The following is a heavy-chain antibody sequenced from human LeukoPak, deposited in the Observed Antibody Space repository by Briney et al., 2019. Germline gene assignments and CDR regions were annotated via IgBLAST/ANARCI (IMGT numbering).Heavy chain of an antibody. V-gene: IGHV3-23*01. CDR3: AKVRLTYYYYGMDV. CDR2: ISGSGGST. J-gene: IGHJ6*02. Sequence: GGSLRLSCAASGFTFSSYAMSWVRQAPGEGLEWVSAISGSGGSTYYADSVKGRFTISRDNSKNTLYLQMNSLIAEDTAVYYCAKVRLTYYYYGMDVWGQGTTVTVSS. CDR1: GFTFSSYA. D-gene: IGHD5-12*01.